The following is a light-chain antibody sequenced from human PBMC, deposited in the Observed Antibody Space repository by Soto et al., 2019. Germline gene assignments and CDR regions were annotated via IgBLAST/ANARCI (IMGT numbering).Light chain of an antibody. J-gene: IGKJ1*01. CDR3: QQSYSTPWT. CDR2: AAS. V-gene: IGKV1-39*01. CDR1: QSISSY. Sequence: DIQMTQSPSSLSASVGDRVTITCRTSQSISSYLNWYQQKPGKAPKLLIYAASSLQSGVPSRFSGSRSGTDFTLTISSLQPADFATYYCQQSYSTPWTFGQGTKVEIK.